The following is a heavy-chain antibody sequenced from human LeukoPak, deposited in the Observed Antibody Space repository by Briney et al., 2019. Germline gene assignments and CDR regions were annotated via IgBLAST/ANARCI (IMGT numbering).Heavy chain of an antibody. Sequence: GASVKVSCKASGYTFTGYYMHWVRQAPGQGLEWMGWINPNSGGTNYAQKFQGRVTMTGDTSISTAYMELSRLRSDDTAVYYCARDLLSLGHDLDYWGQGTLVTVSS. J-gene: IGHJ4*02. D-gene: IGHD3-10*01. CDR2: INPNSGGT. CDR1: GYTFTGYY. V-gene: IGHV1-2*02. CDR3: ARDLLSLGHDLDY.